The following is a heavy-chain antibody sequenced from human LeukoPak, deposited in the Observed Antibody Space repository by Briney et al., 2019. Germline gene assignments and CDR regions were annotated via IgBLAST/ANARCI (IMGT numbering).Heavy chain of an antibody. V-gene: IGHV3-49*04. D-gene: IGHD6-19*01. CDR1: GFTFSSYG. CDR3: TREALYSSTAGAYYYYYMDV. Sequence: GGSLRLSCAASGFTFSSYGMSWVRQAPGKGLEWVGFIRSKAYGGTTEYAASVKGRFTISRDDSKSIAYLQMNSLKTEDTAVYYCTREALYSSTAGAYYYYYMDVWGKGTTVTISS. CDR2: IRSKAYGGTT. J-gene: IGHJ6*03.